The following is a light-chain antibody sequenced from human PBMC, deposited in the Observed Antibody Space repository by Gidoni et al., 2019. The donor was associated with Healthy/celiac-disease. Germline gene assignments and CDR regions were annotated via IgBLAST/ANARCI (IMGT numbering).Light chain of an antibody. J-gene: IGLJ2*01. CDR1: SSDVGGSNY. CDR3: SSYTSSSTVV. Sequence: QSALTQPPPVSGSPGPPITISCTGTSSDVGGSNYVSWYQQHPGKAPKLMIYDVSNRPSGVSNRFSGSKSGNTASLTISGLQAEDEADYYCSSYTSSSTVVFGGGTKLTVL. V-gene: IGLV2-14*03. CDR2: DVS.